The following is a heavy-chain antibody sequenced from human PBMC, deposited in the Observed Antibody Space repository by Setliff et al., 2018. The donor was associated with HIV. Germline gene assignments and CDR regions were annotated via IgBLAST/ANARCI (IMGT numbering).Heavy chain of an antibody. V-gene: IGHV3-23*01. CDR2: VSGRADST. J-gene: IGHJ4*02. Sequence: GESLRLSCITSGFSFSKYAMSWVRQAPGKGLEWVSSVSGRADSTYYAASVRGRFTTSRDNSNNLLYLEMNSLRAEDTAIYYCAKDMREWPGGANDYWGQGTLVTVSS. D-gene: IGHD3-3*01. CDR1: GFSFSKYA. CDR3: AKDMREWPGGANDY.